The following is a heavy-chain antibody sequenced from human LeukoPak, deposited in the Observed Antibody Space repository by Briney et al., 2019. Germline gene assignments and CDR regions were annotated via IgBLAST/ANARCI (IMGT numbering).Heavy chain of an antibody. Sequence: GSLRLSCAASGFTFNTYRMNWVRQAPGKGLEWIGSICSGGNICSNPSLESRVTISVDSSRRHFFLQLTSVTAADTAVYYCATVYNWNDLDAFDIWGQGTMVTVSS. CDR1: GFTFNTYRMN. D-gene: IGHD1-1*01. CDR2: ICSGGNI. V-gene: IGHV4-59*05. J-gene: IGHJ3*02. CDR3: ATVYNWNDLDAFDI.